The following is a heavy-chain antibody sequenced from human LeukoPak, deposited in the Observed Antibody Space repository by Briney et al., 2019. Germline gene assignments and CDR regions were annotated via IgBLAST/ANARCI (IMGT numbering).Heavy chain of an antibody. V-gene: IGHV4-4*07. CDR3: ARHDYSNYPVFNY. CDR2: IHTSGST. J-gene: IGHJ4*02. D-gene: IGHD4-11*01. CDR1: GGSISTYY. Sequence: SETLSLTCTVSGGSISTYYWTWIRQPAGKGLEWIGRIHTSGSTNYNPSLESRVTMSVDTSKNQFSLKLSSVTAADTAVYYCARHDYSNYPVFNYWGQGTLVTVSS.